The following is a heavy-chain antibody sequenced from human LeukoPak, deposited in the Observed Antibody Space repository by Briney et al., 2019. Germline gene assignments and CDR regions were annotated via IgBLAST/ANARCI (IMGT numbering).Heavy chain of an antibody. V-gene: IGHV3-21*01. Sequence: GGSLRLSCAASGFTFSSYSMNWVRQAPGKGLEWVSSISSSSSYIYYADSVKGRFTISRDNANNSLYLQMNSLRAEDTAVYYCARDQPHYYGSGSYYVRERYFDYWGQGTLVTVSS. CDR3: ARDQPHYYGSGSYYVRERYFDY. CDR1: GFTFSSYS. J-gene: IGHJ4*02. D-gene: IGHD3-10*01. CDR2: ISSSSSYI.